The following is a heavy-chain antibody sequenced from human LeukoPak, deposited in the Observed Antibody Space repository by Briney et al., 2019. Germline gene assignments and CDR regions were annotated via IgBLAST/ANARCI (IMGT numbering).Heavy chain of an antibody. Sequence: GGSLRLSCAASGFIFSDYYMGWIRQAPGKGLEWISYISSSGSTKYYADSVKGRFTISRDNAKNSLYLQMNSLRAEDTAVYYCARLRYCSSSSCYGLYYFDHWGQGTLVTVSS. CDR2: ISSSGSTK. CDR1: GFIFSDYY. V-gene: IGHV3-11*01. D-gene: IGHD2-2*01. J-gene: IGHJ4*02. CDR3: ARLRYCSSSSCYGLYYFDH.